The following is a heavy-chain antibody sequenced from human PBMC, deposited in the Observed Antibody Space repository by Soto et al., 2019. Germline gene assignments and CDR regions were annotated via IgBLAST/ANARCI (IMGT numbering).Heavy chain of an antibody. CDR1: GFTVSSNY. V-gene: IGHV3-48*01. Sequence: PGGSLRLSCAASGFTVSSNYMSWVRQAPGKGLDWVSYISSSSSTIYYADSVKGRFTISRDNAKNSLYLQMNSLRAEDTAVYYCARVIGGSYYPFYYYYGMDVWGQGTTVTVSS. D-gene: IGHD1-26*01. CDR3: ARVIGGSYYPFYYYYGMDV. CDR2: ISSSSSTI. J-gene: IGHJ6*02.